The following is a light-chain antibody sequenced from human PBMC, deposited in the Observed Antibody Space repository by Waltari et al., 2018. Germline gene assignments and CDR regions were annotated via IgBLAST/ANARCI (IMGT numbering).Light chain of an antibody. CDR1: SRDIGGYHS. CDR3: SSYSSISTVI. J-gene: IGLJ2*01. V-gene: IGLV2-14*01. Sequence: QSALTQPASVSGSPGPSITISCTGTSRDIGGYHSVPRYQQHPGKAPKLMIYEVSYRPSGVSPRFSGSKSGNTASLTISGLQAEDEADYYCSSYSSISTVIFAAGTKLTVL. CDR2: EVS.